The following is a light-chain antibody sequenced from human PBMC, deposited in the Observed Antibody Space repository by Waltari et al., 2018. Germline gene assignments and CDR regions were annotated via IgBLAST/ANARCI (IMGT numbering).Light chain of an antibody. Sequence: QSVLTQPPSVSGAPGQRVTISCTGSSSNIGAGYDVHWYQQLPGAAPKLLIYANTNRPSGVPDRFSGSKSGTSASLAITGLQAEDEADYYCQSYDSSLSASVVFGGGTKLTVL. CDR2: ANT. CDR3: QSYDSSLSASVV. J-gene: IGLJ2*01. V-gene: IGLV1-40*01. CDR1: SSNIGAGYD.